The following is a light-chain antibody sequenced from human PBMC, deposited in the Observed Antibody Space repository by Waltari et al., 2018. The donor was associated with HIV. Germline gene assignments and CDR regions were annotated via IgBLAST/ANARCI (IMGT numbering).Light chain of an antibody. CDR3: QAWDRGVV. Sequence: SYELTQPPSVSVSPGQTASITCSGDQLEDKFVCWYQQRPGQSPVLCMYKDTRRPSGIHERFSGTNAGNTATLTITGTQSMDEADYYWQAWDRGVVFGGGTKLTVL. J-gene: IGLJ2*01. CDR1: QLEDKF. CDR2: KDT. V-gene: IGLV3-1*01.